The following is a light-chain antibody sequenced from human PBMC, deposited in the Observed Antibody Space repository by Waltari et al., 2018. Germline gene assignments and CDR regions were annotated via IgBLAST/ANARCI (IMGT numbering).Light chain of an antibody. CDR1: QTVLDSSTNKNY. Sequence: DIVMTQSPDSLAVSLGERATINCRSSQTVLDSSTNKNYVAWYQQKAGHPPKLLIYWASTRESGVPDRFSGSESGTEFTLTVSSLQAEDVAIYYCQQYYTIPYTFGQGTKLEI. V-gene: IGKV4-1*01. CDR2: WAS. J-gene: IGKJ2*01. CDR3: QQYYTIPYT.